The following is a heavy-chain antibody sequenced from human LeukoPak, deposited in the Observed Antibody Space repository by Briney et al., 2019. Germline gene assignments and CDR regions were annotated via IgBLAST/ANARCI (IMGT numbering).Heavy chain of an antibody. J-gene: IGHJ4*02. Sequence: PSETLSLTCTVSGGSISSYYWSWIRQPAGKGLEWIGRIYASGSTNYNPSLKSRVTMSADTSKNQFSLKLSSVTAADTAVYYCARAKSSSSWYYFDYWGQGTLVTVSS. CDR3: ARAKSSSSWYYFDY. V-gene: IGHV4-4*07. CDR2: IYASGST. CDR1: GGSISSYY. D-gene: IGHD6-13*01.